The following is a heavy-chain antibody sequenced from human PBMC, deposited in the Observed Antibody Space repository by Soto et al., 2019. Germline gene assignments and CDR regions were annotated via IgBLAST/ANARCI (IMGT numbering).Heavy chain of an antibody. Sequence: QVQLVESGGGVVQPGRSLRLSCAASGFTFSSYAMHWVRQAPGKGLEWVAVISYDGSKKYYADSVQGRFTISRDNSKNTLDLQMKSLRAEDTAVYYWVKDPYALFSCPGSYGDSWGQGTLVTGSS. CDR2: ISYDGSKK. D-gene: IGHD3-10*02. CDR1: GFTFSSYA. V-gene: IGHV3-30-3*01. J-gene: IGHJ4*02. CDR3: VKDPYALFSCPGSYGDS.